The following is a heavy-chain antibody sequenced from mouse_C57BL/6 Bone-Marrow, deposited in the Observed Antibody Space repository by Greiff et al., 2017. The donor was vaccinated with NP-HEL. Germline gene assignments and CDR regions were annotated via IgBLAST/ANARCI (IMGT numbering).Heavy chain of an antibody. CDR3: ARRDGGNYFDY. CDR2: INPGSGGT. Sequence: QVQLQQSGAELVRPGTSVKVSCKASGYAFTNYLIEWVKQRPGQGLEWIGVINPGSGGTNYNEKFKGKATLTADKSSSTAYMQLSSLTSEDSAVYFCARRDGGNYFDYWGQGTTLTVSS. V-gene: IGHV1-54*01. CDR1: GYAFTNYL. J-gene: IGHJ2*01.